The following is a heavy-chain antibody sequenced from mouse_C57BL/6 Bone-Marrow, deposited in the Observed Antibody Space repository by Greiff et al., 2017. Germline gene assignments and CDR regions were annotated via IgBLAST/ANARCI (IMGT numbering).Heavy chain of an antibody. CDR3: ARASNPAFDY. V-gene: IGHV1-55*01. J-gene: IGHJ2*01. CDR1: GYTFTSYW. D-gene: IGHD2-5*01. Sequence: VQLQQPGAELVQPGASVQMSCKASGYTFTSYWITWVKQRPGQGLEWIGDIYPGSGSTNSNEKFKSKATLTVDTSSSTAYRQLSSRTSEDSAVYYCARASNPAFDYWGQGTTLTVSS. CDR2: IYPGSGST.